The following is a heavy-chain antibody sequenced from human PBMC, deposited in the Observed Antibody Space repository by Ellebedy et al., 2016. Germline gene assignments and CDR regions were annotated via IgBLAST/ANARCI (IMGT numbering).Heavy chain of an antibody. V-gene: IGHV3-23*01. Sequence: GESLKISCTASGLNFSTFFMSWVRQAPGKGLEWVSTISAGSDITRLADSVKGRFTISRDSSKNSVYLRMNNLRVEDTAVYYCRQGHYADLWGQGTLVTVSS. CDR3: RQGHYADL. J-gene: IGHJ4*02. CDR2: ISAGSDIT. D-gene: IGHD4-17*01. CDR1: GLNFSTFF.